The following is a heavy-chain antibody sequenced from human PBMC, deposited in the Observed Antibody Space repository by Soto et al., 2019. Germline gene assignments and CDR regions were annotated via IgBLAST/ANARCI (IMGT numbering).Heavy chain of an antibody. CDR2: IYYSGST. CDR1: GGSISSYY. J-gene: IGHJ3*02. CDR3: ARDRGSHDAFDI. Sequence: QVQLQESGPGLVKPSETLSLTCTVAGGSISSYYWNWIRQPPGKGLEWIGYIYYSGSTNYNPSLERRLTISIDTSKNQLSLKLSSVTAADTAVYYCARDRGSHDAFDIWGQGTMVTVSS. D-gene: IGHD1-26*01. V-gene: IGHV4-59*01.